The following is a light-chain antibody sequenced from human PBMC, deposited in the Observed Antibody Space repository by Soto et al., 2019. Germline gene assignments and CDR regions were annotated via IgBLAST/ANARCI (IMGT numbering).Light chain of an antibody. CDR3: QQSYITPSWT. Sequence: DIQMTQSPSSLSASVGDRVTITCRASQSISSYLNWYQQKPGKAPELLIYAASSLQSGVPSRFSGSGSGTDFTLTISSLQPEDFATYYCQQSYITPSWTFGQGTKVEIK. CDR1: QSISSY. V-gene: IGKV1-39*01. J-gene: IGKJ1*01. CDR2: AAS.